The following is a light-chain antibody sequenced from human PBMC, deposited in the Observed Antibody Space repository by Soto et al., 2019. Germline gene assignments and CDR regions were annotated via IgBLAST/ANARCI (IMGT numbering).Light chain of an antibody. CDR1: GGDIGAYNY. V-gene: IGLV2-14*01. Sequence: QSALTQPAAVSWSLGQSITLSCTGSGGDIGAYNYVSWYQQHPGKAPKLIVYGVTHRPSGVSSRFSASKSAYTASLTISALQAEDEADYYCSSFTTTYFDVFGPGTKVTVL. CDR2: GVT. J-gene: IGLJ1*01. CDR3: SSFTTTYFDV.